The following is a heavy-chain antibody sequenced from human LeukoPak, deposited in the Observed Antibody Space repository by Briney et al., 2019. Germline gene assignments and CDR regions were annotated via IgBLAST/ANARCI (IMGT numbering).Heavy chain of an antibody. CDR3: ATGGGRYSFDW. CDR2: IIPIFGTA. CDR1: GGTFSSYA. D-gene: IGHD5-18*01. J-gene: IGHJ4*02. V-gene: IGHV1-69*13. Sequence: ASVKVSCKASGGTFSSYAISWVRQAPGHGLEWMGGIIPIFGTANYAQKFQGRVTITADESTSTAYMELSSLRSEDTAVYYCATGGGRYSFDWWGQGTLVTVSS.